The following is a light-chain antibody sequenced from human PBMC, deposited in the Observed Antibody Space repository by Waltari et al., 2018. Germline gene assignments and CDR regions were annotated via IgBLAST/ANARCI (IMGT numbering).Light chain of an antibody. J-gene: IGKJ4*01. CDR3: QQIKSYPIT. CDR1: QGISTY. Sequence: DIQLTQSPSFLSSSVGDGVTISCRASQGISTYLAWFQQKPGKAPRRLIYAAAILQGGVPSRFSGSGSGTDFTLTISSLQPEDFGTYYCQQIKSYPITFGGGTKVEVK. V-gene: IGKV1-9*01. CDR2: AAA.